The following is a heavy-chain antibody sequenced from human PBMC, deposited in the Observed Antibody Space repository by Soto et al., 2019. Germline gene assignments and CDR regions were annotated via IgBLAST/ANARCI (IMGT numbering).Heavy chain of an antibody. CDR1: GGSISSYY. V-gene: IGHV4-4*07. Sequence: LSLTCTVSGGSISSYYWSWIRQPAGKGLEWIGRIYTSGSTNYNPSLKSRVTMSVDTSKNQFSLKLSSVTAADTAVYYCARNGVRITFGGVIVNWFDPWGQGTLVTVSS. J-gene: IGHJ5*02. CDR2: IYTSGST. D-gene: IGHD3-16*02. CDR3: ARNGVRITFGGVIVNWFDP.